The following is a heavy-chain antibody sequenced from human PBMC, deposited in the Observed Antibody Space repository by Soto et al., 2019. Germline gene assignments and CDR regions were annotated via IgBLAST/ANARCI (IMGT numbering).Heavy chain of an antibody. CDR3: ARVGLLRSTSFRYGLDV. V-gene: IGHV3-33*01. Sequence: QVQLVESGGGVVQPGRSLRLSCAASGFTFSSYGMHWVRQAPGKGLEWLSVIWYDGSNKYYADSVKGRFTISRDESKDTLYLQVNSLRVEDTAVYYCARVGLLRSTSFRYGLDVWCQGTMVSVSS. D-gene: IGHD2-2*01. CDR1: GFTFSSYG. CDR2: IWYDGSNK. J-gene: IGHJ6*02.